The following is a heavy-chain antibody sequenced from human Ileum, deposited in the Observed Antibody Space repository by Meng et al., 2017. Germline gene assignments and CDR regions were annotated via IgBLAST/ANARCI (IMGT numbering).Heavy chain of an antibody. CDR3: AKGGRDPYYYAMDV. J-gene: IGHJ6*02. CDR1: GFTFSGFE. D-gene: IGHD1-26*01. V-gene: IGHV3-48*03. CDR2: IGTSGTDK. Sequence: GESLKISCAASGFTFSGFEMDWVRQAPGKGLEWLSYIGTSGTDKYYADSVKGRFTISRDNARNSLYLQMNSLRAEATAIYYCAKGGRDPYYYAMDVWGQGATVTVSS.